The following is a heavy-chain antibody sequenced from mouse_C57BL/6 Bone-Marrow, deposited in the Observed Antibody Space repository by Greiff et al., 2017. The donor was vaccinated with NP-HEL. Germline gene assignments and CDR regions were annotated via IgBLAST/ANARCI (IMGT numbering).Heavy chain of an antibody. V-gene: IGHV7-1*01. Sequence: EVKVVESGGGLVQSGRSLRLSCATSGFTFSDFYMEWVRQAPGKGLEWIAASRNKANDYTTEYSASVKGRFIVSRDTSQSILYLQMNALRAEDTAVYYCARDGGLRAWFAYWGQGTLVTVSA. J-gene: IGHJ3*01. CDR2: SRNKANDYTT. CDR1: GFTFSDFY. CDR3: ARDGGLRAWFAY. D-gene: IGHD2-4*01.